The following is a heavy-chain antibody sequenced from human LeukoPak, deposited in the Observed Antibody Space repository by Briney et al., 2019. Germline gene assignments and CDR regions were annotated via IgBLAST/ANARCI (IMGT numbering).Heavy chain of an antibody. Sequence: GGSLRLSCAASGFTFGTYAMNWVRQAPGKGLEWVSYISSSSSTIFFPDSVKGLFTTSRDNAKNSLYLQMNGLRDEDTAVYYCARDAGSGYFDYWGQGTLVTVSS. V-gene: IGHV3-48*02. CDR2: ISSSSSTI. J-gene: IGHJ4*02. D-gene: IGHD6-19*01. CDR3: ARDAGSGYFDY. CDR1: GFTFGTYA.